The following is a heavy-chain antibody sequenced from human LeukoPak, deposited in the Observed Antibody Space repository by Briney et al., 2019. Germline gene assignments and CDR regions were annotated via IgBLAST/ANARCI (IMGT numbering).Heavy chain of an antibody. D-gene: IGHD4-11*01. CDR1: GYTLTELS. Sequence: ASVNVSCKVSGYTLTELSMHWVRQAPGKELEWMGGFDPEDGETIYAQKFQGRVTMTEDTSTDTAYMELSSLRSEDTAVYYCATLTTTRVDYWGQGTLVTVSS. CDR3: ATLTTTRVDY. J-gene: IGHJ4*02. CDR2: FDPEDGET. V-gene: IGHV1-24*01.